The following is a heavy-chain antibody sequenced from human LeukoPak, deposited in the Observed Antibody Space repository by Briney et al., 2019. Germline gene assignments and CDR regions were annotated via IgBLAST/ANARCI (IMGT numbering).Heavy chain of an antibody. V-gene: IGHV4-39*01. CDR1: GGSISSSSYY. CDR2: IYYSGST. CDR3: ARKRGGDYVSAFDI. D-gene: IGHD4-17*01. Sequence: QASETLSLTCTVSGGSISSSSYYWGWIRQPPGKGLEWIGSIYYSGSTYYNPSLKSRVTISVDTSKNQFSLKLSSVTAADTAVYYCARKRGGDYVSAFDIWGQGTMVTVSS. J-gene: IGHJ3*02.